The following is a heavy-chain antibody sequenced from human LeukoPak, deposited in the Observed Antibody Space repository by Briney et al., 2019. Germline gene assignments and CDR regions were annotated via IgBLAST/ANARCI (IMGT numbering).Heavy chain of an antibody. J-gene: IGHJ4*02. CDR3: AKDAQRGFDYSNSLES. Sequence: GGSLRLSCATSGFTFSHYGMHWVRQAPGKGLEWVAVIWNDGSDKYYGDSVKGRFTISRDNSKNTVYLQMNSLRVEDTAVYYCAKDAQRGFDYSNSLESWGQGALVTVSS. CDR2: IWNDGSDK. V-gene: IGHV3-33*06. D-gene: IGHD4-11*01. CDR1: GFTFSHYG.